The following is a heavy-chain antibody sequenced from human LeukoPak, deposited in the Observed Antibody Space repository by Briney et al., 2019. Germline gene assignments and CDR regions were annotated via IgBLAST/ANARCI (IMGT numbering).Heavy chain of an antibody. V-gene: IGHV1-24*01. CDR3: ASHSLYVLRPLPDV. CDR2: FDPEDGET. Sequence: ASVKVSCKVSGYTLTELSMHWVRQAPGKGLEWMGGFDPEDGETIYAQKFQGRVTMTEDTSTDTAYVELSSLRSEDTAVYYCASHSLYVLRPLPDVWGQGTTVTVSS. D-gene: IGHD3-3*01. J-gene: IGHJ6*02. CDR1: GYTLTELS.